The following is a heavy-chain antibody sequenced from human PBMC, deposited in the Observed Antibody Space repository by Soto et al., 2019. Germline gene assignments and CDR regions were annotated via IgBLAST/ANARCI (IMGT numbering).Heavy chain of an antibody. CDR1: GGSISSSSYY. V-gene: IGHV4-39*01. D-gene: IGHD2-21*02. CDR3: ATHGASDGGDCYSFQH. J-gene: IGHJ1*01. Sequence: QLQLQESGPGLVKPSETLSLTCTVSGGSISSSSYYWGWIRQPPGKGPEWIGSIYYSGSTYYNPSLKSRVIISVNTSRHQVVLKLSSVTAADTAVYYCATHGASDGGDCYSFQHWGQGTLVTV. CDR2: IYYSGST.